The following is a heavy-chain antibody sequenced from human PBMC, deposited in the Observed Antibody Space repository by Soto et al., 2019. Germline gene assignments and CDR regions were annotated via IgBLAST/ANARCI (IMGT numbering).Heavy chain of an antibody. CDR1: GGSISSYY. CDR3: ARFGPYGGDDYKSGYFDY. J-gene: IGHJ4*02. Sequence: QVQLQESGPGLVKPSETLSLTCTVSGGSISSYYWSWIRQPPGKGLEWIGYIYYSGSTNYNPSLKSRVTISVDTSKNQFSLKLSSVTAADTAVYYCARFGPYGGDDYKSGYFDYWGQGTLVTVSS. V-gene: IGHV4-59*08. CDR2: IYYSGST. D-gene: IGHD2-21*02.